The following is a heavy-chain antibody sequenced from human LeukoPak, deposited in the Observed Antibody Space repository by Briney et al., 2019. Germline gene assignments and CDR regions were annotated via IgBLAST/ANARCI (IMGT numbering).Heavy chain of an antibody. CDR3: ARLRGAPLYYDSSGYPNYYYYYMDV. J-gene: IGHJ6*03. CDR2: IYTSGST. D-gene: IGHD3-22*01. Sequence: SETLSLTCTVSGGSISSGGYYWSWIRQHPGKGLEWIGYIYTSGSTNYNPSLKSRVTISVDTSKNQFSLKLSSVTAADTAVYYCARLRGAPLYYDSSGYPNYYYYYMDVWGKGTTVTVSS. V-gene: IGHV4-61*08. CDR1: GGSISSGGYY.